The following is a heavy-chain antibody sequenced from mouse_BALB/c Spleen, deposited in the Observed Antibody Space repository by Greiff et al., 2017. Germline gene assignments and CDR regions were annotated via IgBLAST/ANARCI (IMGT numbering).Heavy chain of an antibody. CDR3: TRGSYGPSDY. J-gene: IGHJ2*01. V-gene: IGHV1S81*02. Sequence: QVQLQQPGAELVKPGASVKLSCKASGYTFTSYYMYWVKQRPGQGLEWIGGINPSNGGTNFNEKFKSKATLTVDKSSSTAYMQLGSLTSEDSAVYYCTRGSYGPSDYWGQGTTLTVSS. CDR1: GYTFTSYY. CDR2: INPSNGGT. D-gene: IGHD1-1*01.